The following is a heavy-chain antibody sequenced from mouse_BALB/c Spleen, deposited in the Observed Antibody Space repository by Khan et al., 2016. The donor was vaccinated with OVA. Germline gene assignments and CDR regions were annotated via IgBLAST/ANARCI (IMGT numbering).Heavy chain of an antibody. CDR1: GFTFSSYT. CDR3: ARGIRQGYYYAMDY. J-gene: IGHJ4*01. D-gene: IGHD2-12*01. V-gene: IGHV5-12-2*01. Sequence: EVELVESGGGLVQPGGSLKLSCAASGFTFSSYTMSWVRQTPEKRLEWVAYISNGGGSTYYPDTLKGRFTIPRDNAKNILFLQMSSLKSEDTAMYYCARGIRQGYYYAMDYWGQGTSVTVSS. CDR2: ISNGGGST.